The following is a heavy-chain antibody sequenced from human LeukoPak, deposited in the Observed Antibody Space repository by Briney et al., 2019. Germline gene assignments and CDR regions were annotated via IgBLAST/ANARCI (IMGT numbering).Heavy chain of an antibody. CDR3: ARVTMGATTLNYYYFFMDV. D-gene: IGHD1-26*01. J-gene: IGHJ6*03. Sequence: GGSLRLSCVGSGFAFNAYTITWVRQAPGKGLAWVSSITSTSAYRQYGDSVRGRFTISRDNTKNSVYLQMDSLGAEDTAVYHCARVTMGATTLNYYYFFMDVWGKGTTVTVSS. V-gene: IGHV3-21*01. CDR2: ITSTSAYR. CDR1: GFAFNAYT.